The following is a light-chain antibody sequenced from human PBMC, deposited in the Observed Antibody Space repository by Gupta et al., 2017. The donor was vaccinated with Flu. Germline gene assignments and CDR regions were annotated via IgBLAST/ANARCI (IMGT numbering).Light chain of an antibody. Sequence: QSDLTQPDSVSGSPGQSITISCTGTSSDVGGYNYVSWYQQHPGKAPKLMIYEVSNRPSGVSNRFSGSKSGNTASLTISGLQAEDEADYYCSSYTSSSTLEVFGGGTKLTVL. CDR1: SSDVGGYNY. V-gene: IGLV2-14*01. J-gene: IGLJ2*01. CDR3: SSYTSSSTLEV. CDR2: EVS.